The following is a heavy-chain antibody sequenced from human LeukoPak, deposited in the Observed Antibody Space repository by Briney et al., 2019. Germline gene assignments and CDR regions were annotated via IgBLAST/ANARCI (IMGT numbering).Heavy chain of an antibody. J-gene: IGHJ1*01. D-gene: IGHD3-22*01. Sequence: GGSLRLSCAASGFSFSRYAMSWVRQAPGKGLEWVSRIKSDGKTNYADSVKGRFTISRDNAKNTVSLQMDSLRAEDTGVYYCARAPSEVGGYYPEYFRHWGQGTLVTVSS. CDR3: ARAPSEVGGYYPEYFRH. CDR2: IKSDGKT. CDR1: GFSFSRYA. V-gene: IGHV3-74*01.